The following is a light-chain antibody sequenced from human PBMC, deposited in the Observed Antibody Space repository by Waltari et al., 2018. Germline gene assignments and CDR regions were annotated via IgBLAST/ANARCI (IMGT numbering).Light chain of an antibody. J-gene: IGLJ2*01. Sequence: QSALTQPASVSGSPGQSITISRTGTRSDVGSYKLVSWYQQTPGKAPKLMIYEGSKRPPGVSNRFSGSKSGNTASLTISGLQAEDEADYYCCSYAGSSTSLFGGGTKLTVL. CDR2: EGS. CDR1: RSDVGSYKL. CDR3: CSYAGSSTSL. V-gene: IGLV2-23*01.